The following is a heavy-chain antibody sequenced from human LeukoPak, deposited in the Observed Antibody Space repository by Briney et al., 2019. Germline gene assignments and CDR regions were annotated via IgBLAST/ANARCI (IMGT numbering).Heavy chain of an antibody. CDR3: ARDEGYCSSTSCYTFWFDP. J-gene: IGHJ5*02. D-gene: IGHD2-2*02. Sequence: SVKVSCKASGGTFSSYTISWVRQAPGQGLEWMGRIIPILGIANYAQKFQGRVTITADKYTSTAYMELSSLSSEDTAVYSCARDEGYCSSTSCYTFWFDPWGQGTLVTVSS. CDR1: GGTFSSYT. CDR2: IIPILGIA. V-gene: IGHV1-69*04.